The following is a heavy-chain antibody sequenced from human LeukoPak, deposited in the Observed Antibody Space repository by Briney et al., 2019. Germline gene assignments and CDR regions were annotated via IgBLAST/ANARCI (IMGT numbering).Heavy chain of an antibody. CDR2: IYYSGST. J-gene: IGHJ4*02. CDR3: ARSSIVGVHIDY. V-gene: IGHV4-39*01. CDR1: GGSISSSSYY. D-gene: IGHD1-26*01. Sequence: SETLSLTCTVSGGSISSSSYYWGWIRQPPGKGLEWIGSIYYSGSTYYNPSLKSRVTISVDTSKNQFSLKLSSVTAADTAVYYCARSSIVGVHIDYWGQGTLVTVSS.